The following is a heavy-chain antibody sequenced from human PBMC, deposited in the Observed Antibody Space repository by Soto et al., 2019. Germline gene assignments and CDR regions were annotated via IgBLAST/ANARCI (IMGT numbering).Heavy chain of an antibody. Sequence: SETLSLTCAVSGGSISSGGYSWSWIRQPPGKGLEWIGYIYHSGSTYYNPSLKSRVTISVDRSKNQFSLKLSSVTAADTAVYYCARAMAAAGTMDVWGQGTTVTVSS. J-gene: IGHJ6*02. CDR3: ARAMAAAGTMDV. V-gene: IGHV4-30-2*01. CDR1: GGSISSGGYS. CDR2: IYHSGST. D-gene: IGHD6-13*01.